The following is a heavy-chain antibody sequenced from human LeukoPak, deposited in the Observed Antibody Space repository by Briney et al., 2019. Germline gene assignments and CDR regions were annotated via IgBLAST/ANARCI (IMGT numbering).Heavy chain of an antibody. J-gene: IGHJ3*02. D-gene: IGHD2-2*02. CDR3: AKMGDIVVVPAAIPLGAFDI. CDR1: GGSFSDYY. CDR2: INHSGST. Sequence: SETLSLTCAVHGGSFSDYYWNWIRQPPGEGLEWIGEINHSGSTNYMSSLKSRVTISVDTSKNQFSLQLSSVTTADTAVYYCAKMGDIVVVPAAIPLGAFDIWGQGTMVTVSS. V-gene: IGHV4-34*01.